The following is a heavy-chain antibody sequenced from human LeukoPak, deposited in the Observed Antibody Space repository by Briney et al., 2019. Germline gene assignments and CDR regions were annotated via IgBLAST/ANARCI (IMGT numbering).Heavy chain of an antibody. CDR3: ARGGHGGNSAYFDY. CDR1: GGTFSSYA. Sequence: SVKASCKASGGTFSSYAISWVRQALGQGLEWMGGIIPIFGTANYAQKFQGRVTITADESTSTAYMELSSLRSEDTAVYYCARGGHGGNSAYFDYWGQGTLVTVSS. V-gene: IGHV1-69*13. CDR2: IIPIFGTA. D-gene: IGHD4-23*01. J-gene: IGHJ4*02.